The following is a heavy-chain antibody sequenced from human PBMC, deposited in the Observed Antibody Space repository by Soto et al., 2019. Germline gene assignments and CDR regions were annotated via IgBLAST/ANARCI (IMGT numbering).Heavy chain of an antibody. V-gene: IGHV3-74*01. CDR3: ARGGVGSLDY. D-gene: IGHD3-10*01. Sequence: GGSLRLSCVASGFTFTGYWIHWVRQVPGRGLVWVSHITEYGSPLSYADSVKGRFTISRDNAKNTVYLQVNGLRVEDTAVYFCARGGVGSLDYWGPGTVVIVSS. CDR1: GFTFTGYW. J-gene: IGHJ4*02. CDR2: ITEYGSPL.